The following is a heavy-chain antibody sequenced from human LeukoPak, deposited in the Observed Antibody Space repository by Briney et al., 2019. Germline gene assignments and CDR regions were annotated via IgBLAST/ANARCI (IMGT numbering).Heavy chain of an antibody. Sequence: SETLSLTCTVSGGSISSGDYYWSWIRQPPGKGLEWIGYIYYSGSTYYNPSLKSRVTISVDTSKNQFSLKLSSVTATDTAVYYCARAGPHGSSWYVDAFDIWGQGTMVTVSS. CDR3: ARAGPHGSSWYVDAFDI. CDR2: IYYSGST. V-gene: IGHV4-30-4*01. J-gene: IGHJ3*02. CDR1: GGSISSGDYY. D-gene: IGHD6-13*01.